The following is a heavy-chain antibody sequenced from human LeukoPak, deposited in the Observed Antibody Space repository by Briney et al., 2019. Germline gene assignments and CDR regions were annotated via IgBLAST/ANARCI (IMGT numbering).Heavy chain of an antibody. J-gene: IGHJ6*03. V-gene: IGHV4-59*01. CDR2: IYYSGST. D-gene: IGHD3-22*01. CDR3: TRGSIAYYYMDV. CDR1: GGSISSYY. Sequence: PSETLSLTCTVSGGSISSYYWSWIRQPPGKGLEWIGNIYYSGSTNYNPSLKSRVTISVDTSKNQFSLKLSSVTAADTAAYYCTRGSIAYYYMDVWGKGTTVPISS.